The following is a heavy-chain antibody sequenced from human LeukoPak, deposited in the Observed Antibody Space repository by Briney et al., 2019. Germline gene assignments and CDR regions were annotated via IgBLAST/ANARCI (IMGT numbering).Heavy chain of an antibody. CDR1: GGSISSGDYY. CDR2: IYNSGST. Sequence: TLSLTCPVAGGSISSGDYYWSWIRQPPGKGLEWIGYIYNSGSTYYNPSLKSRVTISVDTSKNQFSLKLSSVTAADTAVYYCARVRHCSGGSCYQDFDYWGQGTLVTVSS. J-gene: IGHJ4*02. V-gene: IGHV4-30-4*01. D-gene: IGHD2-15*01. CDR3: ARVRHCSGGSCYQDFDY.